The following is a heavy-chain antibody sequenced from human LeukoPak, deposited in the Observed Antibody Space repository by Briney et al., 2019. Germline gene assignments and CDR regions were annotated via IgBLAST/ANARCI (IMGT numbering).Heavy chain of an antibody. J-gene: IGHJ4*02. CDR3: ARGRAGRYYFDY. CDR1: GGSISRGSYY. CDR2: IYTSGST. V-gene: IGHV4-61*02. Sequence: PSETLSLTCTVSGGSISRGSYYWSWIRQPAGKGLEWIGRIYTSGSTNYNPSLKSRVTISVDTSKNQFSLKLSSVTAADTAVYCCARGRAGRYYFDYWGQGTLVTVSS.